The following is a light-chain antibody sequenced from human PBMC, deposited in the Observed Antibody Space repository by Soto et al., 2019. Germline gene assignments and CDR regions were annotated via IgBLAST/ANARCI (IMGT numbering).Light chain of an antibody. CDR3: QQYNSYSET. CDR2: KAS. Sequence: DIPITHSPFTLSASVRDKETNTCRPSQSISSWLAWYQQKPGKAPKLLIYKASSLESGVPSRFSGSGSGTEFTLTISSLQPDDFATYYCQQYNSYSETFGQGTRWIS. CDR1: QSISSW. J-gene: IGKJ1*01. V-gene: IGKV1-5*03.